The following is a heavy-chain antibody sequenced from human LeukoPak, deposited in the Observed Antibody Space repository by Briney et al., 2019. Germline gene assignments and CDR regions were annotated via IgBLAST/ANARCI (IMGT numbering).Heavy chain of an antibody. V-gene: IGHV3-23*01. D-gene: IGHD2-21*02. CDR3: ARGKMTAFLNWFDP. CDR2: ISGSGGST. CDR1: GFTFSSYA. Sequence: GGSLRLSCAASGFTFSSYAMSWVRQAPGKGLEWVSAISGSGGSTYYADSAKGRFTISRDNSKNTLYLQMNSLRAEDTAVYCCARGKMTAFLNWFDPWGQGTLVTVSS. J-gene: IGHJ5*02.